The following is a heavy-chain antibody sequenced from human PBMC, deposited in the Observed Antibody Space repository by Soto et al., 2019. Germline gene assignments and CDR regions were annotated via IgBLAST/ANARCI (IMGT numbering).Heavy chain of an antibody. CDR2: ISAYNGNT. D-gene: IGHD2-21*01. CDR3: AAYKALPGGRSWWFDP. Sequence: GASVKVSCKASGYTFTSYGISWVRQAPGQGLEWMGWISAYNGNTNYAQKLQGRVTMTTDTSTSTAYMELRSLRSDDTAVYYCAAYKALPGGRSWWFDPWGQGTLVTVSS. J-gene: IGHJ5*02. CDR1: GYTFTSYG. V-gene: IGHV1-18*01.